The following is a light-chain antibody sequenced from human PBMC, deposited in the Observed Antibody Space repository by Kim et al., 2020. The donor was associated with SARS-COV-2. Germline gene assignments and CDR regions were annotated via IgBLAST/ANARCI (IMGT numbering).Light chain of an antibody. J-gene: IGKJ2*01. CDR2: AAS. CDR1: QTISNY. Sequence: YVGARITITCRASQTISNYLSWYRQKPGQAPKFLIYAASSLQSGVPSRFSGSGSGTDFTLTISSLQPEEFASYYCQQSFSAARVTFGQGTKLEI. CDR3: QQSFSAARVT. V-gene: IGKV1-39*01.